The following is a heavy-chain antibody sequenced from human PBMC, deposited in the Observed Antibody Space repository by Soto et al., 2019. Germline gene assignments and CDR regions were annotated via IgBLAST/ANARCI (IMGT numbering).Heavy chain of an antibody. D-gene: IGHD2-8*01. CDR3: ARDDSPIVLMVYAGNWFDP. CDR1: GFTFSSYA. Sequence: QVQLVESGGGVVQPGRSLRLSCAASGFTFSSYAMHWVRQAPGKGLEWVAVISYDGSNKYYADSVKGRFTISRDNSKNTLYLQMNSLRAEDTAVYYCARDDSPIVLMVYAGNWFDPWGQGTLVTVSS. CDR2: ISYDGSNK. V-gene: IGHV3-30-3*01. J-gene: IGHJ5*02.